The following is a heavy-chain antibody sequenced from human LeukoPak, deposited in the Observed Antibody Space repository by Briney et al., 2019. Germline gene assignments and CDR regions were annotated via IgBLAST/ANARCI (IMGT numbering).Heavy chain of an antibody. CDR3: WANSNKDPNYYYYGMDV. D-gene: IGHD4-11*01. CDR2: IWYDGGNK. Sequence: PGGSLRLSCAASGFTFSSYGMHWVRQAPGKGLEWVAVIWYDGGNKYYADSVKGRFTISRDNSKNTLYLQMNSLRAEDTAVYYCWANSNKDPNYYYYGMDVWGQGTTVTVSS. V-gene: IGHV3-33*01. CDR1: GFTFSSYG. J-gene: IGHJ6*02.